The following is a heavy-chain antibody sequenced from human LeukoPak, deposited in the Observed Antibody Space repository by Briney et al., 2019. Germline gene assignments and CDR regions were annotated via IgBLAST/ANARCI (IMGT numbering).Heavy chain of an antibody. CDR2: IYHSGST. Sequence: SETLSLTCTVSDYSISSGYYWGWIRQPPGKGLEWIGSIYHSGSTNYNPSLKSRVTISVDTSKNQFSLKLSSVTAADTAVYYCARGVAAVAGPFDYWGQGTLVTVSS. J-gene: IGHJ4*02. CDR3: ARGVAAVAGPFDY. CDR1: DYSISSGYY. V-gene: IGHV4-38-2*02. D-gene: IGHD6-19*01.